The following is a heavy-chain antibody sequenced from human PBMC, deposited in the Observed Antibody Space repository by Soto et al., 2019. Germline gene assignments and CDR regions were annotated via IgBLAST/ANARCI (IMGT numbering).Heavy chain of an antibody. CDR1: GVSISSGGYY. CDR2: IYYSGRT. Sequence: SETLSLTCTVSGVSISSGGYYWSWIRQHPGKGLEWIGNIYYSGRTYYNPSLKSRVILSVDTSKNHFSLTLRSVTAADSAMYYSASVIGGDSEYYFDFWGQGALVTVSS. CDR3: ASVIGGDSEYYFDF. V-gene: IGHV4-31*03. D-gene: IGHD2-21*02. J-gene: IGHJ4*01.